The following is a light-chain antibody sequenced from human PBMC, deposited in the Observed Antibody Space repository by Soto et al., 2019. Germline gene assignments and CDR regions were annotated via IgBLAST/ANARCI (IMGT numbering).Light chain of an antibody. CDR2: GAS. J-gene: IGKJ1*01. V-gene: IGKV3-20*01. Sequence: EIVLTQSPGTLSLSPGERATLSCRASQSVSSSYLAWYQQKPGQAPRLLIYGASSRATCIPDRFIGSGSGTDFTLTISRLEPEDFAVYYCQQYGSSRTFGQGTKVEIK. CDR3: QQYGSSRT. CDR1: QSVSSSY.